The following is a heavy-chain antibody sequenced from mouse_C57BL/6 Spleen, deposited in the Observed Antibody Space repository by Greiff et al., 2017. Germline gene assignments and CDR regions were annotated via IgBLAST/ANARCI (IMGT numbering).Heavy chain of an antibody. CDR3: ARRAVGGDY. CDR1: GYAFTNYL. Sequence: VQLQQSGAELVRPGTSVKVSCKASGYAFTNYLIEWVKQRPGQGLEWIGVINPGSGGTNYNEKFKGKATLTADKSSSTAYMQLSSLTSEDSAVYVCARRAVGGDYWGQGTTLTVSS. CDR2: INPGSGGT. D-gene: IGHD1-1*01. V-gene: IGHV1-54*01. J-gene: IGHJ2*01.